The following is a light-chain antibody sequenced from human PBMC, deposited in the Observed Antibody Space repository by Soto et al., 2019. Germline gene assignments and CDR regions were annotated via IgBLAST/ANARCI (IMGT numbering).Light chain of an antibody. V-gene: IGLV2-8*01. CDR3: SSYAGSNNFVV. CDR2: EVS. J-gene: IGLJ2*01. CDR1: SSDVGGYNY. Sequence: QSALTQPPSASGSPRQSVTISCTGTSSDVGGYNYVSWYQQHPGKAPKLMIYEVSKRPPGVPDRFSGSKSGNTASLTVSGLQAEDEADYYCSSYAGSNNFVVFGGGTKLTVL.